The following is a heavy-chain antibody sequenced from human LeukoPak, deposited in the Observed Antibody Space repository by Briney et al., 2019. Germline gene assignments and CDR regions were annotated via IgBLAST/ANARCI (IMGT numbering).Heavy chain of an antibody. J-gene: IGHJ4*02. CDR3: ARAPTYCGGDCYRTGFDY. CDR1: GYTFTSYY. CDR2: INPSGGST. Sequence: ASVKVSCKASGYTFTSYYMHWVRQAPGQGLEWMGIINPSGGSTSYAQKFQGRVTITRNTSISTAYMELSSLRSEDTAVYYCARAPTYCGGDCYRTGFDYWGQGTLVTVSS. D-gene: IGHD2-21*01. V-gene: IGHV1-46*01.